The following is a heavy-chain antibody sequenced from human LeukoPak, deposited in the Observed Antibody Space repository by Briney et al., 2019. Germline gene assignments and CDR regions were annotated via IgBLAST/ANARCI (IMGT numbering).Heavy chain of an antibody. CDR3: VTSSAYY. D-gene: IGHD2-2*01. V-gene: IGHV3-23*01. J-gene: IGHJ4*02. CDR1: GFTFSSYA. Sequence: GGSLRLPCAASGFTFSSYAMSWVRQAPGKGLEWVSAISGSGAGTHYADSVKGRFTISRDTSKNTLYLQMNSLRAEDTAVYYCVTSSAYYWGQGTLVTVSS. CDR2: ISGSGAGT.